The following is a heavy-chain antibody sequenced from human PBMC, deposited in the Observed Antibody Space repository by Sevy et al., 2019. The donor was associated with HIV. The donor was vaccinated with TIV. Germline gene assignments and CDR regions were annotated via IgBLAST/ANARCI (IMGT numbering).Heavy chain of an antibody. CDR3: ARDRAEGGSYGY. D-gene: IGHD1-26*01. J-gene: IGHJ4*02. CDR2: IIPIFGTA. Sequence: ASVKVSCKASGGTFSSYAISWVRQAPGQGLEWMGGIIPIFGTANYAQKFQGRVTITADESTSTAYMELSSLRSEDTAMYYCARDRAEGGSYGYWGQGTLVTVSS. CDR1: GGTFSSYA. V-gene: IGHV1-69*13.